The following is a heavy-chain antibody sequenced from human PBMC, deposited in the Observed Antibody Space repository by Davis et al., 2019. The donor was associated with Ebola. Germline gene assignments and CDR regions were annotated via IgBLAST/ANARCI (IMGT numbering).Heavy chain of an antibody. J-gene: IGHJ6*02. Sequence: SETLSLTCTVSGGSISSYYWSWIRQPPGKGLEWIGYIYYSGSTNYNPSLKSRVTISVDTSKNQFSLKLSSVTAADTAGYYCATGIAVAGRERDYNYYGMDVRGQGTTVTVSS. D-gene: IGHD6-19*01. V-gene: IGHV4-59*01. CDR1: GGSISSYY. CDR2: IYYSGST. CDR3: ATGIAVAGRERDYNYYGMDV.